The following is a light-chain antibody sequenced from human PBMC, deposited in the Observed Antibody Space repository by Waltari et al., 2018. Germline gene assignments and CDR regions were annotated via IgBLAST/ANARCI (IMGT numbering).Light chain of an antibody. CDR1: QSVSKY. J-gene: IGKJ1*01. Sequence: EIVLTHSPGTLSFSPGERATLSCRASQSVSKYLTWYQQKPGQAPRLLIYDASTRATGIPDRFSGSGWGTDFSLTISRLEPEDFAVYYCQKYGTLPATFGQGTKVQ. CDR2: DAS. V-gene: IGKV3-20*01. CDR3: QKYGTLPAT.